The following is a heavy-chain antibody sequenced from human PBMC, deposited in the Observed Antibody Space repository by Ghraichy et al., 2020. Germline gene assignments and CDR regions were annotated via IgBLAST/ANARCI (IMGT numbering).Heavy chain of an antibody. V-gene: IGHV3-7*03. CDR3: ARGWTGAGRLVMDY. CDR2: IRQDGSEK. D-gene: IGHD3-9*01. CDR1: GFTFSSYW. J-gene: IGHJ4*02. Sequence: LSLTCAVSGFTFSSYWMSWVRQAPGKGLEWVANIRQDGSEKYYVDSVKGRFTISRDNAKNSLFLQMNTLRGEDTAVYYCARGWTGAGRLVMDYWGQGTLVTVSS.